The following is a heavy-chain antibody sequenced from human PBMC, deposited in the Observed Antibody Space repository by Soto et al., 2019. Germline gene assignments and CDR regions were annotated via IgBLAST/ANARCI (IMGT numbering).Heavy chain of an antibody. CDR3: ARHRPDCSSTSCYRMTRDNWFDP. CDR1: GGSISSGGYY. V-gene: IGHV4-61*08. Sequence: SETLSLTCTVSGGSISSGGYYWSWIRQHPGKGLEWIGYIYYSGSTNYNPSLKSRVTISVDTSKNQFSLKLSSVTAADTAVYYCARHRPDCSSTSCYRMTRDNWFDPWGQGTLVTVSS. CDR2: IYYSGST. J-gene: IGHJ5*02. D-gene: IGHD2-2*01.